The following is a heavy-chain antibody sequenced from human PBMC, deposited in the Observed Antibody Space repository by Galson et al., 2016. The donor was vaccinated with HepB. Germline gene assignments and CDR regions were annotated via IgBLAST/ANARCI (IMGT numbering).Heavy chain of an antibody. Sequence: SLRLSCAASGFTFSSYGMHWVRQASGKGLEWVAVISYDGSNKYYADSVRGRFTISRDNSKNTLFLQMNSLRAEDTAVYYCAKNDILAGYSAFDYWGQGTLVTVSS. CDR2: ISYDGSNK. D-gene: IGHD3-9*01. CDR1: GFTFSSYG. CDR3: AKNDILAGYSAFDY. V-gene: IGHV3-30*18. J-gene: IGHJ4*02.